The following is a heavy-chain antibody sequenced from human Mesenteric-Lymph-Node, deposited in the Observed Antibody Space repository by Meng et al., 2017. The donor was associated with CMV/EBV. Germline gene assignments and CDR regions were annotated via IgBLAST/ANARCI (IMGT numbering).Heavy chain of an antibody. CDR2: IKTKSNSYAT. D-gene: IGHD2-2*01. Sequence: GGSLRLSCVASGFTFSGSAMHWFRQAPGKGLEWIGRIKTKSNSYATVYAASVKGRFTISRDNAVPKNSLYLQMNSLRAEDTAVYYCARDHCSITSCPGHGMDVWGQGTTVTVSS. J-gene: IGHJ6*02. CDR1: GFTFSGSA. CDR3: ARDHCSITSCPGHGMDV. V-gene: IGHV3-73*01.